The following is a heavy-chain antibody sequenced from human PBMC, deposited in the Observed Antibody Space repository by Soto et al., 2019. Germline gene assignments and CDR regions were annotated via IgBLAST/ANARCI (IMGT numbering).Heavy chain of an antibody. Sequence: EVQLVESGGGLIQPGGSLRLSCAASGFTVSSNYMSWVRQAPGKGLEWVSIIYGGSNTYYEDPVKGRFTISGDSSKNTRYLQMNSLRAEDAAVYYCARAFSGSSAYYGMDVWGQGATVTFSS. J-gene: IGHJ6*02. CDR3: ARAFSGSSAYYGMDV. CDR1: GFTVSSNY. D-gene: IGHD1-26*01. V-gene: IGHV3-53*01. CDR2: IYGGSNT.